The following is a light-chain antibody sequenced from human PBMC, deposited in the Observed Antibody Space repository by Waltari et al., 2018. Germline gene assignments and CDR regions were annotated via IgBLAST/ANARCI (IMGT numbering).Light chain of an antibody. CDR1: NMGSKR. CDR2: YDS. J-gene: IGLJ3*02. V-gene: IGLV3-21*04. CDR3: QVWDDVTDSGV. Sequence: YVLTHPPSVSVDPGKTARLTSGGGNMGSKRVSWYQQKPGQAHVLVMFYDSNRPSEIPERFSGSNSGNTATLTISWVEAGDEADYHCQVWDDVTDSGVFGGGTKLTVL.